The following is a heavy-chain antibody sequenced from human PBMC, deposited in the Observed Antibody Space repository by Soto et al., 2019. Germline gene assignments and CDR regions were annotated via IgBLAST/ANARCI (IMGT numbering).Heavy chain of an antibody. Sequence: KTSETLSLTCAFSCGSIVSGGYSWSWIRQPPGKGLEWIGYIHQSGGAYYNPSLKSRVTISMDKSKNQFSLKLSSVTAADTAVYYCARSPPSRDSSGYYFIFYFDYWGRGTLVTVSS. CDR2: IHQSGGA. CDR1: CGSIVSGGYS. V-gene: IGHV4-30-2*01. D-gene: IGHD3-22*01. CDR3: ARSPPSRDSSGYYFIFYFDY. J-gene: IGHJ4*02.